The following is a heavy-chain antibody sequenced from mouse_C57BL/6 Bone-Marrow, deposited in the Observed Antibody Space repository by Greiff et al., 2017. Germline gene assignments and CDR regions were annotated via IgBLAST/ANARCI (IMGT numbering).Heavy chain of an antibody. CDR3: ARERLGREWFAY. CDR2: IHPNSGST. D-gene: IGHD4-1*01. Sequence: QVQLQQPGAELVKPGASVKLSCKASGYTFTSYWMHWVKQRPGQGLEWIGMIHPNSGSTNYNEKFKSKATLTVDKSSSTASMQLSSLTSEDSAVYYCARERLGREWFAYWGQGTLVTVSA. V-gene: IGHV1-64*01. CDR1: GYTFTSYW. J-gene: IGHJ3*01.